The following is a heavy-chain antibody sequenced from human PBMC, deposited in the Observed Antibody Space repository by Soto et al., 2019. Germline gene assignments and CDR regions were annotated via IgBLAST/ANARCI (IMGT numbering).Heavy chain of an antibody. V-gene: IGHV1-18*01. CDR3: ERQRRWPYYYYGLDV. CDR2: ISTYNGDT. CDR1: GYTFTTSG. Sequence: QVQLVQSGPEVRKPGASVKVSCEASGYTFTTSGISWVRQVPGQGLEWMGWISTYNGDTNSAQNFQGRVLMTADTSTGTAYMELMSLKSDDTSVYYCERQRRWPYYYYGLDVCGKGTIVTVS. J-gene: IGHJ6*04.